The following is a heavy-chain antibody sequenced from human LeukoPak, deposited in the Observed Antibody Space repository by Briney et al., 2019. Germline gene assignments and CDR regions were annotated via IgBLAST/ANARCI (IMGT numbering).Heavy chain of an antibody. D-gene: IGHD5-18*01. J-gene: IGHJ4*01. Sequence: GGSLRLSCAASGFTFRSYEMNWVRQAPGKGLEWISHINSGGQTIHYADSVKGRFTISRDNAKNSLYLQMNSLRADDMAVYYCARLIRGFSSAYWGHGTLVTVSS. CDR3: ARLIRGFSSAY. CDR2: INSGGQTI. CDR1: GFTFRSYE. V-gene: IGHV3-48*03.